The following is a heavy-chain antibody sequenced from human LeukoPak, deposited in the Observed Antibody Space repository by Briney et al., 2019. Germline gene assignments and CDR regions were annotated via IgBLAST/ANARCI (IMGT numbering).Heavy chain of an antibody. Sequence: SETLSLTCTVSGGSISSWSYFWGWIRQPPGKGLEWIGTIDYSGSTYHNPSLKSRVSISVDTSKNQFSLKVSSVTAADTAMYYCARRSGSGDSQRPFDYWGQGTLVTVSS. CDR3: ARRSGSGDSQRPFDY. CDR2: IDYSGST. CDR1: GGSISSWSYF. V-gene: IGHV4-39*01. D-gene: IGHD4-17*01. J-gene: IGHJ4*02.